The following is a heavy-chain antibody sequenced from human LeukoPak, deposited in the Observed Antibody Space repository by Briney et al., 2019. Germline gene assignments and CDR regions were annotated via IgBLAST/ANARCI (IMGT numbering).Heavy chain of an antibody. D-gene: IGHD3-22*01. CDR3: ARRSYDSSGYWYWFDP. Sequence: SETLSLTCTVSGGSISSYYWSWIRQPPGKGLERIGYIYYSGSTNYNPSLKSRVTISVDTSKNQFSLKLSSVTAADTAVYYCARRSYDSSGYWYWFDPWGQGTLVTVSS. CDR1: GGSISSYY. CDR2: IYYSGST. J-gene: IGHJ5*02. V-gene: IGHV4-59*08.